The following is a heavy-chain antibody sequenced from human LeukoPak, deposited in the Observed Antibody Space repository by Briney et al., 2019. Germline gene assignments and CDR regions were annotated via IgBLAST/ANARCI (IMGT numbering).Heavy chain of an antibody. CDR1: GFTFGSYS. Sequence: GGSLRLSCAASGFTFGSYSMNWVRQAPGKGLEWVSSISSSSSYIYYADSVKGRFTISRDNAKNSLYLQMNSLRAEDTAVYYCAREMGSSYYDSSGYYGFFDYWGQGTLVTVSS. D-gene: IGHD3-22*01. CDR3: AREMGSSYYDSSGYYGFFDY. CDR2: ISSSSSYI. V-gene: IGHV3-21*01. J-gene: IGHJ4*02.